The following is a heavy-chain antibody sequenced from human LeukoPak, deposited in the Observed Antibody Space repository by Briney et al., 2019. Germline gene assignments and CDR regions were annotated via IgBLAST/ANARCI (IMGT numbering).Heavy chain of an antibody. D-gene: IGHD6-19*01. V-gene: IGHV4-59*08. CDR2: IYGSGST. J-gene: IGHJ4*02. Sequence: SETLSLTCTVSGDSLSSHYWSWIRQPPGKGLEWIGYIYGSGSTHYDPSLRSRVTISEDTSKNQFSLKLTSVTAADTAVYYCARNVGWYSHDSRGQGTLVTVSS. CDR3: ARNVGWYSHDS. CDR1: GDSLSSHY.